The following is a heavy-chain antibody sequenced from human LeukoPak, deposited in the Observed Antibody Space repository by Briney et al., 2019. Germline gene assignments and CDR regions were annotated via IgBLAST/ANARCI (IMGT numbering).Heavy chain of an antibody. J-gene: IGHJ6*02. Sequence: SETLSLTCTVSGGSISSYYWSWIRQPPGKGLEWIGYIYYSGSTNYNPSLKSRVTISVDTSKNQFSLKLSSVTAADTAVYYCARQSIAAAGRTLRYYYYGMDVWGQGTTVTVSS. CDR3: ARQSIAAAGRTLRYYYYGMDV. CDR2: IYYSGST. V-gene: IGHV4-59*08. CDR1: GGSISSYY. D-gene: IGHD6-13*01.